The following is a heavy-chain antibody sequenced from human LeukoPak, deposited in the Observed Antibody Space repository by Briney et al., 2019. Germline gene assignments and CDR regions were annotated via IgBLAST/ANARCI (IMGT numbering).Heavy chain of an antibody. CDR2: IGTASDT. J-gene: IGHJ4*02. V-gene: IGHV3-13*01. CDR1: GFTFSSYD. D-gene: IGHD3-9*01. Sequence: GGSLRLSCAASGFTFSSYDMHWVRQATGKGLEWVSAIGTASDTYYPGSVKGRFTISRENAKNSLYLQMNSLRAGDTAVYYCARVSYDILTGQYAFDYWGQGTLVTVSS. CDR3: ARVSYDILTGQYAFDY.